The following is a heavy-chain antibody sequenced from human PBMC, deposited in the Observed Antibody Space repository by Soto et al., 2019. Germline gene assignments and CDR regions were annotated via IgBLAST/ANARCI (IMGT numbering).Heavy chain of an antibody. V-gene: IGHV3-21*01. Sequence: WALGLSSAASGFTVSSYSMNWVRQGPGKGLEWVSSISSSSSYIYYADSVNGRFTISRDNAKNTLYLQMNSLRAEDTAVYYCARGSEYSYGYHYYGMDVWGQGTTVPLSS. CDR2: ISSSSSYI. D-gene: IGHD5-18*01. J-gene: IGHJ6*02. CDR3: ARGSEYSYGYHYYGMDV. CDR1: GFTVSSYS.